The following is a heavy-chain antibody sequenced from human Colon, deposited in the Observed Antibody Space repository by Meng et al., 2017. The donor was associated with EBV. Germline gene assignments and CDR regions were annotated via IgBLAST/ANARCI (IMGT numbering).Heavy chain of an antibody. CDR3: ARVGWRQWSFDL. Sequence: QDSGPGLVKPSETLSLTCTVSGGSFNSDTYYWGWIRQSPGKGLELIGHIYYSGSTSYNPSLKSRVTISVDTSNNQFSLKLSSVTAADTAVYYCARVGWRQWSFDLWGRGTLVTVSS. D-gene: IGHD5-18*01. CDR2: IYYSGST. CDR1: GGSFNSDTYY. J-gene: IGHJ2*01. V-gene: IGHV4-30-4*08.